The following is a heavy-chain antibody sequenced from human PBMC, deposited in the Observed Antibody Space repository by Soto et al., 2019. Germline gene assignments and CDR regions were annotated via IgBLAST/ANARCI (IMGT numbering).Heavy chain of an antibody. V-gene: IGHV3-33*01. D-gene: IGHD3-22*01. CDR3: ARGYYYDSRGYYPX. CDR1: GFTFSSYG. J-gene: IGHJ4*02. CDR2: ICYDGSNK. Sequence: PWGCLRLSCAASGFTFSSYGMHWVRQAPGKGLEWVSVICYDGSNKYYAYSVKVRLTISRDNSKKTLYLQMNSRRAEETAVYYCARGYYYDSRGYYPXWGQATRVTVS.